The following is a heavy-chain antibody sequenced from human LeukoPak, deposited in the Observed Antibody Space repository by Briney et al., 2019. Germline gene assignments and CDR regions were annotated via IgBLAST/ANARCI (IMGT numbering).Heavy chain of an antibody. CDR3: ARVVGATGSSNY. CDR2: IYYIGST. Sequence: SETLSLTCTASGGSIRSDYWSWIRQPPRKGLEWIGYIYYIGSTNYNPSLKSRITISVDTSKSHFSLKLSSVTAADTAVYYCARVVGATGSSNYWGQGTLVTVSS. D-gene: IGHD1-26*01. J-gene: IGHJ4*02. V-gene: IGHV4-59*01. CDR1: GGSIRSDY.